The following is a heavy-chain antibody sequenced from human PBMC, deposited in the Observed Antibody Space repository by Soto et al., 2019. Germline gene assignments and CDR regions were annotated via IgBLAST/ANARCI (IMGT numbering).Heavy chain of an antibody. D-gene: IGHD3-10*01. CDR1: GYTFTSYA. CDR2: INAGNGNT. J-gene: IGHJ5*02. CDR3: AREWHGSGTYRIPWFDP. V-gene: IGHV1-3*01. Sequence: GASLKVACKASGYTFTSYAMHWVRQAPGQRLEWMGWINAGNGNTKYSQKFQGRVTITRDTSASTAYMELSSLRSEDTAVYYCAREWHGSGTYRIPWFDPWGQGTLVTVSS.